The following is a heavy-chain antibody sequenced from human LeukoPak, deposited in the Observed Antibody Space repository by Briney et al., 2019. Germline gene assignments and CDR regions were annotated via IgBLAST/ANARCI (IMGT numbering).Heavy chain of an antibody. D-gene: IGHD3-16*02. V-gene: IGHV1-18*01. J-gene: IGHJ4*02. CDR3: ARDLPMITFGGVIVMDY. CDR1: GYTFTSYG. Sequence: ASVKVSCKASGYTFTSYGISWVRQAPGQGLEWMGWIRAYNGNTNYAQKLQGRVTMTTDTSTSTAYMELRSLRSDDTAVYYCARDLPMITFGGVIVMDYWGQGTLVTVSS. CDR2: IRAYNGNT.